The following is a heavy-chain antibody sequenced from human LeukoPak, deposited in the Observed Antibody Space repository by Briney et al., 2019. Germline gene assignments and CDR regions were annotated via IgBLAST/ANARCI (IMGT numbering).Heavy chain of an antibody. CDR3: ARSLPYGTTWYGRSDF. Sequence: GGSLRLSCAASGFTFSSYAMHWVRQAPGKGLEWVAVISYDGSNKYYADSVKGRFTISRDNAMNSLYLQMNSLRAEDTAIYYCARSLPYGTTWYGRSDFWGQGTLVTVSS. J-gene: IGHJ4*02. V-gene: IGHV3-30-3*01. D-gene: IGHD6-13*01. CDR2: ISYDGSNK. CDR1: GFTFSSYA.